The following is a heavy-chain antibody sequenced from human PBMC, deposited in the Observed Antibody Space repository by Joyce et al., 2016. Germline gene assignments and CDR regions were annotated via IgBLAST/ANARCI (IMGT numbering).Heavy chain of an antibody. J-gene: IGHJ4*02. CDR3: ATWAPTNYDFWSGYSYYFDN. CDR1: GFTFSSYA. D-gene: IGHD3-3*01. V-gene: IGHV3-23*01. Sequence: EVQLLESGGGLVQPGGSLTLSCAASGFTFSSYAMSWVRQAPGKGLEWVATISGSGGSTYYADSVKGRFTISRDNSENSLYLHMNSLRAEDTAVYYCATWAPTNYDFWSGYSYYFDNWGQGTLVTVSS. CDR2: ISGSGGST.